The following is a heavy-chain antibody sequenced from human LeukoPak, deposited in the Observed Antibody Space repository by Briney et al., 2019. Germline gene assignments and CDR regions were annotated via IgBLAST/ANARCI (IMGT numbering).Heavy chain of an antibody. CDR2: ISYDGSNK. V-gene: IGHV3-30-3*01. CDR1: GFTFSSYA. D-gene: IGHD5-18*01. Sequence: GGSLRLSCAASGFTFSSYAMHWVRQAPGKGLEWVAVISYDGSNKYYADSVKGRFTISRDNSKNTLYLQMNSLRAEDTAVYYCAKDGRSRYSYGYLFYWGQGTLVTVSS. J-gene: IGHJ4*02. CDR3: AKDGRSRYSYGYLFY.